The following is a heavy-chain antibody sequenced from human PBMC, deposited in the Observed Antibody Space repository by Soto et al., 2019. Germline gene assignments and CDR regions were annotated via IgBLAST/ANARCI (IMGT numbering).Heavy chain of an antibody. CDR3: ERTYGDSIQKIDY. J-gene: IGHJ4*02. CDR1: GFTFSSQS. D-gene: IGHD4-17*01. CDR2: ISTSSSFI. Sequence: GGSLRLSCAASGFTFSSQSMNWVRQAPGKGLEWVSSISTSSSFIYYADSVKGRFTISRDNAKNSLYLQMNSLRAEDTAVYYCERTYGDSIQKIDYWGQGTLVTVSS. V-gene: IGHV3-21*01.